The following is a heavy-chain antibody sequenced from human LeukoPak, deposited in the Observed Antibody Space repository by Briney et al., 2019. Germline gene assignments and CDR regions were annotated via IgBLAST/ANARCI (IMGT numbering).Heavy chain of an antibody. V-gene: IGHV4-39*07. J-gene: IGHJ3*02. Sequence: PSETLSLTCTVSSGSISSSSYYWGWIRQPPGKGLEWIGSIYYSGSTYYNPSLKSRVTISVDTSKNQFSLKLSSVTAADTAVYYCARVSLAVAGTKGAFDIWGQGTMVTVSS. CDR3: ARVSLAVAGTKGAFDI. CDR2: IYYSGST. D-gene: IGHD6-19*01. CDR1: SGSISSSSYY.